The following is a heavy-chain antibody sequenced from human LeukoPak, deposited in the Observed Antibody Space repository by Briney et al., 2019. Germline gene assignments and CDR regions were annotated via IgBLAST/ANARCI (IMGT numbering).Heavy chain of an antibody. CDR3: ARVTVINYYYMDV. CDR1: GYTFTSYG. CDR2: IIPIFGTA. V-gene: IGHV1-69*13. Sequence: ASVKVSCKASGYTFTSYGISWVRQAPGQGLEWMGGIIPIFGTANYAQKFQGRVTITADESTSTAYMELSSLRSEDTAVYYCARVTVINYYYMDVWGKGTTVTVSS. D-gene: IGHD3-16*02. J-gene: IGHJ6*03.